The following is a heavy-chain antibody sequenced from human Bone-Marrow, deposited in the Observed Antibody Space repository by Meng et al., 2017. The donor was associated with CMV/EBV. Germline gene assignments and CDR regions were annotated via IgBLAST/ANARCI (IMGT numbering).Heavy chain of an antibody. CDR1: GFTFSGSI. CDR3: TRQNVQSSGWYYFDY. V-gene: IGHV3-73*01. CDR2: IRSKGDSYAT. D-gene: IGHD6-19*01. J-gene: IGHJ4*02. Sequence: GESLKISCAASGFTFSGSIIHWVRQASGKGLEWVGRIRSKGDSYATTYTASVKGRFTTSRDDSKNTAYLQMNSLRIEDTAVYYCTRQNVQSSGWYYFDYWGQGTLVTVSS.